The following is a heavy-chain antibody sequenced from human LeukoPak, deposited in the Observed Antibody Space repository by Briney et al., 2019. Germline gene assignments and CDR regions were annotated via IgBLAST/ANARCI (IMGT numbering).Heavy chain of an antibody. CDR3: ARESYYDSSGSIGTFDY. D-gene: IGHD3-22*01. CDR1: GGTFSSYA. Sequence: SVKVSCKASGGTFSSYAISWVRQAPGQGLEWTGRIIPILGIANYAQKFQGRVTITADKSTSTAYMELSSLRSEDTAVYYCARESYYDSSGSIGTFDYWGQGTLVTVSS. CDR2: IIPILGIA. V-gene: IGHV1-69*04. J-gene: IGHJ4*02.